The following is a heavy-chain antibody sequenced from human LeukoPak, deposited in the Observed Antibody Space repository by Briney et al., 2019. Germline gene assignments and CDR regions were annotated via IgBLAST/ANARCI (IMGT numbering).Heavy chain of an antibody. CDR1: GYSFTDYY. CDR2: INPNSGGT. CDR3: ARADRLHGGPYLIGP. J-gene: IGHJ5*02. Sequence: GASVTVSCKTSGYSFTDYYMHGVRQAPGQGLEWMGWINPNSGGTSSEQKFQGRVTMTRDTAITTVYMEVRWLTSDDTAGYYCARADRLHGGPYLIGPWGQGTLVTVSS. D-gene: IGHD2-2*01. V-gene: IGHV1-2*02.